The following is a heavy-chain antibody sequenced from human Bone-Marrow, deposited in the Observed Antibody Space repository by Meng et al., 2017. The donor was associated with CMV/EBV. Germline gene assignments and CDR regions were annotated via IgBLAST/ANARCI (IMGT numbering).Heavy chain of an antibody. J-gene: IGHJ5*02. Sequence: GESLKISCAASGFTFSSYAMSWVRQAPGKGLEWVSAISGSGGSTYYADSVKGRFTISRDNSKNTLYLQMNSLRAEDTAVYYCAKDEDAGYYDFWSGYYTWGQGTRVTGSS. CDR2: ISGSGGST. V-gene: IGHV3-23*01. CDR1: GFTFSSYA. CDR3: AKDEDAGYYDFWSGYYT. D-gene: IGHD3-3*01.